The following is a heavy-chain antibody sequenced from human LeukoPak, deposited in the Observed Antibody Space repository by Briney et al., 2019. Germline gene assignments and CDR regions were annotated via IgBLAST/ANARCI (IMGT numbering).Heavy chain of an antibody. D-gene: IGHD3-22*01. Sequence: SETLSLTCTVSGGSIASSTYFWGWIRQPPGKGVEWVASIFYSGGTYYNPSLKSRVTISVDTSKNTFSLRLTSVTAADTAVYYCVTDYNDGGTVSWGQGTLVTVTS. CDR2: IFYSGGT. CDR1: GGSIASSTYF. J-gene: IGHJ5*02. V-gene: IGHV4-39*02. CDR3: VTDYNDGGTVS.